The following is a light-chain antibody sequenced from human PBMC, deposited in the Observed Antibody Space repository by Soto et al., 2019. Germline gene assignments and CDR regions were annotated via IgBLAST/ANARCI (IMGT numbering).Light chain of an antibody. V-gene: IGLV2-14*01. CDR2: EVR. J-gene: IGLJ2*01. CDR1: SCDIGAYDY. CDR3: GSYASATLI. Sequence: QSVLTQPASVSGSPGQSITISCTGTSCDIGAYDYVSWFQHYSGKAPTLIIYEVRFRPSGVSSRFSGSKSGNTAALTIPGLQTEDEADYYCGSYASATLIFGGGTKVTVL.